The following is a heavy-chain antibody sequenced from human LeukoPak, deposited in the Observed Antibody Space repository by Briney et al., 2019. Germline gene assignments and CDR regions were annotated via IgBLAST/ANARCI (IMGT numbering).Heavy chain of an antibody. Sequence: SVKVSCKASGYTFTSYAISWVRQAPGQGLEWMGGIIPIFGTANYAQKFQGRVTITTDESTSTAYMELSSLRSEDTAVYYCARGRAQSGIVRGIGAFDIWGQGTMVTVSS. D-gene: IGHD2-21*01. CDR1: GYTFTSYA. CDR2: IIPIFGTA. J-gene: IGHJ3*02. V-gene: IGHV1-69*05. CDR3: ARGRAQSGIVRGIGAFDI.